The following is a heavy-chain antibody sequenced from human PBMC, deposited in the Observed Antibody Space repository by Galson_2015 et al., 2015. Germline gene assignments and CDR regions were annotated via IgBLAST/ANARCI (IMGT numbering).Heavy chain of an antibody. Sequence: TLSLTCAVSGGSISSGGYSWSWIRQPPGKGLEWIGYIYHSGSTYYNPSLKSRVTISVDRSKDQFSLKLSSVTAADTAVYYCARVTMVRGVIPQYYFDYWGQGTLVTVSS. CDR2: IYHSGST. V-gene: IGHV4-30-2*01. D-gene: IGHD3-10*01. CDR3: ARVTMVRGVIPQYYFDY. CDR1: GGSISSGGYS. J-gene: IGHJ4*02.